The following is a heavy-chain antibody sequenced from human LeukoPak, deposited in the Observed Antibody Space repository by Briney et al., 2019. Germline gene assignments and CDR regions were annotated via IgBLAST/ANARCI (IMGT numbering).Heavy chain of an antibody. CDR3: ARVDYCSSTICYFFQH. CDR1: GYTFTSYG. D-gene: IGHD2-2*01. V-gene: IGHV1-18*01. CDR2: ISAYNGNT. J-gene: IGHJ1*01. Sequence: ASVKVSCKASGYTFTSYGISWVRQAPGQGLEWMVWISAYNGNTNYAQKLQGRVTMTTDTSTSTAYMELRSLRSDDTAVYYCARVDYCSSTICYFFQHWGQGTLVTVSS.